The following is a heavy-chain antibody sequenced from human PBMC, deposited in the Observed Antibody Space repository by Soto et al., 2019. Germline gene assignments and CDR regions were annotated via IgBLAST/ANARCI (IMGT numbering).Heavy chain of an antibody. J-gene: IGHJ6*02. CDR1: GFTFSSYA. V-gene: IGHV3-23*01. D-gene: IGHD1-26*01. CDR2: ISGSGGST. Sequence: GGSLRLSCAASGFTFSSYAMSWVRQAPGKGLEWVSAISGSGGSTYYADSVKGRFTISRDNSKNTLYLQMNSLRAEDTAVYYCAKVKSELLLYYYYGMDVWGQGTTVTVSS. CDR3: AKVKSELLLYYYYGMDV.